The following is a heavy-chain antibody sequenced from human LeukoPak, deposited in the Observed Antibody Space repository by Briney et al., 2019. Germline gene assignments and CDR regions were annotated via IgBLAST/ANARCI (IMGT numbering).Heavy chain of an antibody. J-gene: IGHJ4*02. CDR3: AKQSRATIGGVADY. D-gene: IGHD5-12*01. CDR1: GFTFSSYA. CDR2: ISGSGDDS. V-gene: IGHV3-23*01. Sequence: GSLRLSCAASGFTFSSYALSWVRQAPGKGLEWVSVISGSGDDSYYADSVKGRFTISRDNSKNTLYLQMNSLRVEDTAVYYCAKQSRATIGGVADYWGQGTLVTVSS.